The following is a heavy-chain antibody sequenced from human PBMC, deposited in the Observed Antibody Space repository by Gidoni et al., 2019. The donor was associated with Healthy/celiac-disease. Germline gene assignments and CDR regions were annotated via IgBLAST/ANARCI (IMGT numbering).Heavy chain of an antibody. D-gene: IGHD6-13*01. CDR2: ISYDGSNK. CDR1: GVAFCSYG. CDR3: AKDRSSSWYYYYGMDV. J-gene: IGHJ6*02. Sequence: QVQLVDSGGGVVQHGRSLRLSCAASGVAFCSYGMHWVRQAPGTGLEWGAFISYDGSNKYYADSVKGRFTISRDNSKNTLYLQMNSLRAEDTAVYYCAKDRSSSWYYYYGMDVWGQGTTVTVSS. V-gene: IGHV3-30*18.